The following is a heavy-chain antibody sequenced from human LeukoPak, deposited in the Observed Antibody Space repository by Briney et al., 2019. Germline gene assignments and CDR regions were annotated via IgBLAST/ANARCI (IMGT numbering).Heavy chain of an antibody. CDR3: ARGPYTVTTSGDAFDI. D-gene: IGHD4-17*01. V-gene: IGHV5-51*01. CDR2: IYPGDSDT. J-gene: IGHJ3*02. Sequence: GESLQISCKGSGYSFTSYWIGWVRQMPGKGLEWMGIIYPGDSDTRYSPSFQGQVTISADKSISTAYLQWSSLKASDTAMYYCARGPYTVTTSGDAFDIWGQGTIVTVSS. CDR1: GYSFTSYW.